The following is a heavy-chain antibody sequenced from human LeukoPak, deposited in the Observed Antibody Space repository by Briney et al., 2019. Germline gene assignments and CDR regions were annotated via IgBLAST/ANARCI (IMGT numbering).Heavy chain of an antibody. CDR1: GFTFSNYG. D-gene: IGHD1-1*01. V-gene: IGHV3-33*01. CDR2: VWSDGSNK. CDR3: ARDPGTTTYGMDV. J-gene: IGHJ6*02. Sequence: GGSLRLSCTASGFTFSNYGMHWVRQAPGRGLEWVAVVWSDGSNKNYADSVKGRFTISKDNSKNRLYLQMSSLRAADTAVYYCARDPGTTTYGMDVWGQGTTVTVSS.